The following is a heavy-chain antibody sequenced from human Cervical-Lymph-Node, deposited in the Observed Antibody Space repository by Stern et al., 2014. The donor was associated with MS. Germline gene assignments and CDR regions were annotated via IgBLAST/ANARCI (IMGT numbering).Heavy chain of an antibody. V-gene: IGHV1-69*01. CDR3: ARGELKEELVRGMDV. J-gene: IGHJ6*02. CDR1: GGTFSSYA. D-gene: IGHD1-26*01. Sequence: QVQLMQSGGDVKKPGTSVKVSCKASGGTFSSYAISWVRQAPGQGLEWVGGIIPIFGTANYAQKFQGRVTITADESTSTAYMELSSLRSEDTAVYYCARGELKEELVRGMDVWGQGTTVTVSS. CDR2: IIPIFGTA.